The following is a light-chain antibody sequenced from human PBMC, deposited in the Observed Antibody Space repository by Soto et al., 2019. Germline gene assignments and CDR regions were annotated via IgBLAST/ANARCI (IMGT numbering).Light chain of an antibody. CDR1: QSVGSN. CDR2: GAS. Sequence: EVVLTQPPATLSVSPGSVATLACRASQSVGSNLAWSQQKPGQTPRVLIYGASTRATGIPARFSGSGSGTEFTLTISSLQSEDFAVYFCQQYNNWPPVTFGPGTKVDIK. CDR3: QQYNNWPPVT. J-gene: IGKJ3*01. V-gene: IGKV3-15*01.